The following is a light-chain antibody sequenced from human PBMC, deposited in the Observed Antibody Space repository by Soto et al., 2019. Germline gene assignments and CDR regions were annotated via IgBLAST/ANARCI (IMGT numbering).Light chain of an antibody. V-gene: IGKV3-15*01. J-gene: IGKJ5*01. CDR1: QSVSSN. Sequence: VMTQSPATLSVSPWDSATLSCRASQSVSSNLAWYQQKPGQAPRLLIYGASTRATGIPARFSGSGSGTEFTLTISSLQSEDFAVYYCQQYNNWSGITCGQGTRLEIK. CDR2: GAS. CDR3: QQYNNWSGIT.